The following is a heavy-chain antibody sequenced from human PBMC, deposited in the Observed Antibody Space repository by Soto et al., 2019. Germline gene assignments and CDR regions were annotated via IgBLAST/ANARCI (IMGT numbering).Heavy chain of an antibody. CDR1: GYTFTSYY. V-gene: IGHV1-46*03. CDR2: INPSGGST. J-gene: IGHJ3*02. D-gene: IGHD2-2*01. Sequence: QVQLVQSGAEVKKPGASVKVSCKASGYTFTSYYMHWVRQAPGQGLEWMGKINPSGGSTSYAQKFQGRVTMTRDTSTSTVYMELSSLRSEDTAVYYCATTSADDGAFDIWGQGTMVTVSS. CDR3: ATTSADDGAFDI.